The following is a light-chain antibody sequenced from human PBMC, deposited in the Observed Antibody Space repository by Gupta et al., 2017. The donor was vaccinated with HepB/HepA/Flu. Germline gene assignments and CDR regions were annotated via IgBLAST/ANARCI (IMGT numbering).Light chain of an antibody. CDR3: QSYDNSLSGLYV. CDR1: SSNIGAGYD. V-gene: IGLV1-40*01. Sequence: QSVLPQPPSVSGAPGQPVTLLCSGTSSNIGAGYDVPWYQQFPGTAPKLLIYDNNHRPAGVPYRFSGSKSATSASLAITGLQAEDEADYYCQSYDNSLSGLYVFETGTKVTVL. CDR2: DNN. J-gene: IGLJ1*01.